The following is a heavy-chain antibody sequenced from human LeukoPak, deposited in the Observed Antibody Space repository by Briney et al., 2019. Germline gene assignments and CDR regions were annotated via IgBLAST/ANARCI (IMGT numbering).Heavy chain of an antibody. CDR2: IRSKAFGGTT. CDR3: TRTIAAADPHFDY. Sequence: PGRSLRLSCTASGFTFGDYAMSWVRQAPGKGLEWVGFIRSKAFGGTTEYAASVKGRFTISRDDSKSIAYLQMNSLKTEDTAVYYCTRTIAAADPHFDYWGQGTLVTVSS. D-gene: IGHD6-13*01. V-gene: IGHV3-49*04. CDR1: GFTFGDYA. J-gene: IGHJ4*02.